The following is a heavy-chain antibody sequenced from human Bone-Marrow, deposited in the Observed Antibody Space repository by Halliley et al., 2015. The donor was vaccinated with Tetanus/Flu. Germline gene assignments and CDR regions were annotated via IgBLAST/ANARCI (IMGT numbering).Heavy chain of an antibody. CDR2: IEYSGST. J-gene: IGHJ4*02. CDR3: ARGPVTADFDY. D-gene: IGHD4-17*01. Sequence: KGLEWIGYIEYSGSTKYNPSLKSRVTISLDPSKTQFSLRLSSVTAADTAVFYCARGPVTADFDYWGQGTLVTVSS. V-gene: IGHV4-59*01.